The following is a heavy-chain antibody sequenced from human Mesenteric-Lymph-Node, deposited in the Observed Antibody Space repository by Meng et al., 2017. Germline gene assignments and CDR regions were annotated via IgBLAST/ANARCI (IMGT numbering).Heavy chain of an antibody. J-gene: IGHJ4*02. CDR3: AREMYYGSGSSPLGY. CDR1: GGSISRYY. D-gene: IGHD3-10*01. CDR2: IYTSGTT. Sequence: SETLSLTCTVSGGSISRYYWSWIRQSAGKGLEWIGRIYTSGTTNYKPSLKSRVSMSVDTSKNQFSLRLSSVSAADTAVYYCAREMYYGSGSSPLGYWGQGTLVTVSS. V-gene: IGHV4-4*07.